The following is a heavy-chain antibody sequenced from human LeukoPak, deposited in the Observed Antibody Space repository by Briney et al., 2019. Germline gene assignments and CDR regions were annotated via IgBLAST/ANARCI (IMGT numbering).Heavy chain of an antibody. Sequence: KASETLSLTCTVSGGSISSSSYYWGWIRQPPGKGLEWIGSIYYSGSTYYNPSLKSRVTISVDTSKNQFSLKLSSVTAADTAVYYCARAPTTYFDYWGQGTLVTVSS. CDR1: GGSISSSSYY. D-gene: IGHD4-11*01. CDR2: IYYSGST. J-gene: IGHJ4*02. CDR3: ARAPTTYFDY. V-gene: IGHV4-39*07.